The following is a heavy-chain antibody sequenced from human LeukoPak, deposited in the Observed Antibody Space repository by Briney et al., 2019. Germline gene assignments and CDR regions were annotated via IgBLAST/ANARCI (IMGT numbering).Heavy chain of an antibody. CDR2: IYHNGYT. Sequence: SETLSLTCTVSGGSIRSNNYYWGWIRQTPGKGLEWIGSIYHNGYTYYNPSLTSRVTISVDTPKSQFSLKLRSVTAADTAVFYCARMQEGAPYHFDYWGQGTLVTVSS. J-gene: IGHJ4*02. CDR3: ARMQEGAPYHFDY. CDR1: GGSIRSNNYY. V-gene: IGHV4-39*07. D-gene: IGHD3-16*01.